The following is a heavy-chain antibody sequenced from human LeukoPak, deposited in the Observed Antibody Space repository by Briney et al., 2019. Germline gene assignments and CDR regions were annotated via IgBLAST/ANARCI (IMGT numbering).Heavy chain of an antibody. CDR3: GRDGGGRFGELFPL. J-gene: IGHJ4*02. D-gene: IGHD3-10*01. CDR2: IYHSGST. Sequence: SETLSLTCTVSGVFISSYYWGWIRQPPGKGLEWIGSIYHSGSTYYNPSLKSRVTISVDTSKNQFSLKLSSVTAADTAVYYCGRDGGGRFGELFPLWGQGTLVTVSS. CDR1: GVFISSYY. V-gene: IGHV4-38-2*02.